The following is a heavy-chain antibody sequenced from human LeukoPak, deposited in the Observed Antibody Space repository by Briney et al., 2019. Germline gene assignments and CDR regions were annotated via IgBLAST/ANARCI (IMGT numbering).Heavy chain of an antibody. Sequence: SETLSLTCDVSGVSINTCCYYWTWIRQPPGKGLEWIGYKYYSGSTRYNSSLRSRLTISLDSSKNQFSLRLTSVAAADTAVYYCARGRSYGFDFDSWGPGTLVIVSS. CDR3: ARGRSYGFDFDS. V-gene: IGHV4-61*01. D-gene: IGHD3-16*01. CDR2: KYYSGST. CDR1: GVSINTCCYY. J-gene: IGHJ4*02.